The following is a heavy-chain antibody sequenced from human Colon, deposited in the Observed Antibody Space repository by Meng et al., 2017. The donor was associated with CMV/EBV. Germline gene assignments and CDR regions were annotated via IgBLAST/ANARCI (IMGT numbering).Heavy chain of an antibody. V-gene: IGHV4-59*13. CDR3: ARADPSIAMYYFDY. CDR1: GGSISTYY. CDR2: IYYTGSV. D-gene: IGHD3-16*01. J-gene: IGHJ4*02. Sequence: SETLSLTCNVSGGSISTYYWTWIRQSPGKGLEWIGNIYYTGSVKYNPSLKSRLTISVDTAKNQFSLKLSSVTAADTAIYFCARADPSIAMYYFDYWGPGTLVTVLL.